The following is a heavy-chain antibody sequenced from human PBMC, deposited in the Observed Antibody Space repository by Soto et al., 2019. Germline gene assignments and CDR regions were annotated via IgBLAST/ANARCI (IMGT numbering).Heavy chain of an antibody. J-gene: IGHJ6*02. V-gene: IGHV5-51*01. D-gene: IGHD4-17*01. Sequence: PGESLKISCKGSGYSFNSYWIGWVRQMPGKGLEWMGIIYPGDSNTRYSPSFPGQVTISADKSISTAYVQWSSLEASDTAMYYCARLTVTTRNPYCYYRMDVWGRGSTVGVAS. CDR1: GYSFNSYW. CDR3: ARLTVTTRNPYCYYRMDV. CDR2: IYPGDSNT.